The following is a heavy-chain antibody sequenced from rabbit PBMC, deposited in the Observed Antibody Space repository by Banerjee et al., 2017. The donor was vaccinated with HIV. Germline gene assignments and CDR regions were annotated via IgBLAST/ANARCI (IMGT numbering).Heavy chain of an antibody. V-gene: IGHV1S40*01. CDR3: ARIPSSGYWYGMDL. D-gene: IGHD1-1*01. Sequence: QSLEESGGGLVQAEGSLTLTCTASGFSFSSSYYMCWVRQAPGKGLEWIACIYAGSSGSTYYASWAKGRFTIAKTSSTTVTLQMTSLTAADTATYFCARIPSSGYWYGMDLWGPGTLVTVS. J-gene: IGHJ6*01. CDR1: GFSFSSSYY. CDR2: IYAGSSGST.